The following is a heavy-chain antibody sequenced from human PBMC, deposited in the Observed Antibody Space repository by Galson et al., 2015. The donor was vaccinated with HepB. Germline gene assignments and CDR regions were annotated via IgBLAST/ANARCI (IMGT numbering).Heavy chain of an antibody. CDR3: ARDIATRFGNWFDP. CDR2: IIPIFGTA. V-gene: IGHV1-69*13. CDR1: GGTFSSYA. Sequence: SVTVSCKASGGTFSSYAISWVRQAPGQGLEWMGGIIPIFGTANYAQKFQGRVTITADESTSTAYMELSSLRSEDTAVYYCARDIATRFGNWFDPWGQGTLVTVSS. J-gene: IGHJ5*02. D-gene: IGHD3-16*01.